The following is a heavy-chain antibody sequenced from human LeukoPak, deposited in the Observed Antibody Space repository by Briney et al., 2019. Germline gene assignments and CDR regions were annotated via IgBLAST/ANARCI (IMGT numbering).Heavy chain of an antibody. CDR1: GYTFTSYY. CDR3: ARTHSGDSYGHTPDY. Sequence: ASVKVSCKASGYTFTSYYMHWVRQAPGQGLEWMGIINPSGGSTSYAQKFQGRVMITADKSTSAAYMELSSLRSEDTAVYYCARTHSGDSYGHTPDYWGQGTLVTVSS. D-gene: IGHD5-18*01. V-gene: IGHV1-46*01. J-gene: IGHJ4*02. CDR2: INPSGGST.